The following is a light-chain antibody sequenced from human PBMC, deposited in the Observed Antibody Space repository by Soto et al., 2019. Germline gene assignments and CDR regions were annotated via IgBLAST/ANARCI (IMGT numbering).Light chain of an antibody. Sequence: ETVMTQPPATLSVSPGEGATLSCRASQGVSSNLAWYQQKPGQAPRLLIYGASTRTTGIPARFSGSGSGTEFTLTIGSLQSEDFAFYYCQQYDTWPRTFGQGTKVDIK. CDR2: GAS. V-gene: IGKV3-15*01. CDR1: QGVSSN. CDR3: QQYDTWPRT. J-gene: IGKJ1*01.